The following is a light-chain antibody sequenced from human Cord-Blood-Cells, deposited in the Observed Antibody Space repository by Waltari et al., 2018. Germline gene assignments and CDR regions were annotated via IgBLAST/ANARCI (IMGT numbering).Light chain of an antibody. J-gene: IGKJ1*01. Sequence: VMTQSPATLSVSPEERATLSCRDSQSVSSNLAWYQQKPGQAPRLLIYGASTRSTGIPARFSGSGSGKEFTLTISSLQSEDFAVYYCQQYNNWPPWTFGQGTKVEIK. CDR3: QQYNNWPPWT. V-gene: IGKV3-15*01. CDR1: QSVSSN. CDR2: GAS.